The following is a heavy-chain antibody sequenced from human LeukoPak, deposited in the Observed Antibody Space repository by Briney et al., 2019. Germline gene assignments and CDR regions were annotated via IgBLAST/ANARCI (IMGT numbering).Heavy chain of an antibody. D-gene: IGHD5-12*01. Sequence: GGSLRLSCTVSGFTFSEYSMSWVRQAPGKGLEWVGFIRSKGYGGTTDYAAPVKGRFTISRDDSKNTLYLQMNSLKTEDTAVHYCISDIVARWGQGTLVTVSS. CDR3: ISDIVAR. V-gene: IGHV3-49*04. CDR1: GFTFSEYS. CDR2: IRSKGYGGTT. J-gene: IGHJ4*02.